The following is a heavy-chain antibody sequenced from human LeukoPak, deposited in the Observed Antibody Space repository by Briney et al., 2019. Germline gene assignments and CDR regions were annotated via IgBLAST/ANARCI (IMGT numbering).Heavy chain of an antibody. CDR1: GFTFSRDW. Sequence: PWGSLRLSCSASGFTFSRDWMSWVRQAPGKGLEWVSAISGSGGSTYYADSVKGRFTISRDNSKNTLYLQMNSLRAEDTAVYYCAKDRITVFGVVPDVWGKGTTVTVSS. J-gene: IGHJ6*04. CDR2: ISGSGGST. V-gene: IGHV3-23*01. CDR3: AKDRITVFGVVPDV. D-gene: IGHD3-3*01.